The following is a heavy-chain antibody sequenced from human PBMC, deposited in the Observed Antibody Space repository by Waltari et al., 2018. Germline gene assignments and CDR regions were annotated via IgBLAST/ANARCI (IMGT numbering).Heavy chain of an antibody. CDR2: IYYSGNT. D-gene: IGHD5-12*01. J-gene: IGHJ5*02. CDR1: GDSLSSSSYY. V-gene: IGHV4-39*01. Sequence: QLQLPESGPGLVKPSETLSLTCTVSGDSLSSSSYYWGWIRQSPGKGLEWIGTIYYSGNTYYNPTLKSRVTISGDTSKNQFSLKLSSVTAADTAVYYCARHWKRNGYRFDPWGQGTLVTVSS. CDR3: ARHWKRNGYRFDP.